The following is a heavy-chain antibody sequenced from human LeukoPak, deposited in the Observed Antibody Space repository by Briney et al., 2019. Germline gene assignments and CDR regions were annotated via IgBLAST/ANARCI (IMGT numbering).Heavy chain of an antibody. J-gene: IGHJ4*02. Sequence: GGSLRLSCAASGFTFDNYAMHWVRQAPGKGLEWVSLINGNSGSTKYANSVKGRFTISRDNSKNSLYLQMNGLRTEDAGLYYCARGRGSGSYLVDCLGQGTLVTVSS. CDR2: INGNSGST. V-gene: IGHV3-43*02. D-gene: IGHD3-10*01. CDR1: GFTFDNYA. CDR3: ARGRGSGSYLVDC.